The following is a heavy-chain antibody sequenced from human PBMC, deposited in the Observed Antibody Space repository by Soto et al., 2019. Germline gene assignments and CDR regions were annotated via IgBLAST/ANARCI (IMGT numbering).Heavy chain of an antibody. J-gene: IGHJ6*03. CDR3: ARDRADLGYCSSTSCYSGSMAV. V-gene: IGHV1-69*04. CDR2: INPNLGKT. D-gene: IGHD2-2*01. CDR1: GYTFTSYD. Sequence: ASVKVSCKASGYTFTSYDINWVRQATGQGLEWMGRINPNLGKTNYAQKFQGRVTITADKSTSTAYMELSSLRSEDTAVYYCARDRADLGYCSSTSCYSGSMAVWGKGTTVTVSS.